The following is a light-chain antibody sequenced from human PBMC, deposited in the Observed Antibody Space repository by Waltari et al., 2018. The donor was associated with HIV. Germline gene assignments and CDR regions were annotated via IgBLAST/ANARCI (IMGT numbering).Light chain of an antibody. V-gene: IGLV2-8*01. J-gene: IGLJ3*02. CDR1: SSDVGGSKY. Sequence: QSALTQPPSASGSPGQSVTIPCTGPSSDVGGSKYVSWYQQHPGKAPKLMIYEVNKRPSGVPDRFSGSKSANTASLTVSGLQADDEADYYCNSYAGSNNWVFGGGTKLTVL. CDR2: EVN. CDR3: NSYAGSNNWV.